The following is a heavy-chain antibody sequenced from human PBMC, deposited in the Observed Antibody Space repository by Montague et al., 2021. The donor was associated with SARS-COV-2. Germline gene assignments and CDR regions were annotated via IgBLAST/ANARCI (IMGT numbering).Heavy chain of an antibody. V-gene: IGHV4-59*01. Sequence: SETLSLTCTVSGGSISTYYWNWIRQFPGKGLEWIGYIDYSGSTNYNPSLQSRVIISVDRSKIQFSLKLNSATAADTAIYYCARLPYDNSYGMDVWGQGTTVTASS. CDR1: GGSISTYY. D-gene: IGHD3-9*01. J-gene: IGHJ6*02. CDR2: IDYSGST. CDR3: ARLPYDNSYGMDV.